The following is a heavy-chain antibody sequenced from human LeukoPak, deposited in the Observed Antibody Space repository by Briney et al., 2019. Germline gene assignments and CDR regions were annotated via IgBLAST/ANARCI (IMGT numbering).Heavy chain of an antibody. Sequence: EASVKVSCKASGYTFTGYYMHWVRQAPGQGLERMGWINPNSGGANYAQKFQGRVTMTRDTSISTAYMELSRLRFDDTAVYYCAREQQLVRGHDYWGQGTLVTVSS. CDR1: GYTFTGYY. D-gene: IGHD6-13*01. V-gene: IGHV1-2*02. CDR2: INPNSGGA. J-gene: IGHJ4*02. CDR3: AREQQLVRGHDY.